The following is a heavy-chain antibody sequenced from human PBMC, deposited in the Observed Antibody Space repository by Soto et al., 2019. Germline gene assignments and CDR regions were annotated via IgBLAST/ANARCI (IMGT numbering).Heavy chain of an antibody. CDR1: GGSISSGGYY. Sequence: SETLSLTCTVSGGSISSGGYYWSWIRQHPGKGLEWIGYIYYSGSTYYNPSLKSRVTISVDTSKNQFSLKLSSVTAADTAAYYCAREWNTGPFDYWGQGTLVTVSS. J-gene: IGHJ4*02. CDR3: AREWNTGPFDY. D-gene: IGHD2-8*02. V-gene: IGHV4-31*03. CDR2: IYYSGST.